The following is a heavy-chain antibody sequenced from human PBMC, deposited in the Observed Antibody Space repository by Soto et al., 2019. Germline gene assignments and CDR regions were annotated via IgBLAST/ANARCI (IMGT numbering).Heavy chain of an antibody. D-gene: IGHD2-15*01. Sequence: QVQLVQSGAELKNPGASVKVACKASGYKFTTYFIHWVRQAPGQGLEWMGMIHPSGDTGYAQKFRDRVNMAIETAPTTAYMELRNLTSEDTAVYFSVRGYCATSPCSGDFQFWGQGTLVTVSS. CDR2: IHPSGDT. CDR3: VRGYCATSPCSGDFQF. CDR1: GYKFTTYF. J-gene: IGHJ1*01. V-gene: IGHV1-46*01.